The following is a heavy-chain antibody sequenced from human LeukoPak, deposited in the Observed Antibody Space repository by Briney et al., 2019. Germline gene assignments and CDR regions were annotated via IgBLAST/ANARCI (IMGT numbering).Heavy chain of an antibody. CDR3: ARGGVATSFDY. CDR2: IYYSGST. Sequence: SETLSLTCTVSGGSINSYYWSWIRHPQGKGLEWIGYIYYSGSTNYNPSPKSRVTISVDTSKNQFSLKLSSVTAADTAVYYCARGGVATSFDYWGQGTLVTVSS. J-gene: IGHJ4*02. V-gene: IGHV4-59*12. D-gene: IGHD5-12*01. CDR1: GGSINSYY.